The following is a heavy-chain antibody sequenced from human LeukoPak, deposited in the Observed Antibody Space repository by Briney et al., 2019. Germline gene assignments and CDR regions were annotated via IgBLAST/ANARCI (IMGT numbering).Heavy chain of an antibody. D-gene: IGHD3-22*01. V-gene: IGHV1-2*02. CDR3: ARVDDSSGYLRDGFGI. Sequence: ASVKVSCKASGYTFTGYHIHWVRQAPGQGLEWMGWINPNSGGTNYAQNFQGRVTMTRDTSISTAYMELSRLISDDTAIYYCARVDDSSGYLRDGFGIWGQGTTVTVSS. CDR1: GYTFTGYH. J-gene: IGHJ3*02. CDR2: INPNSGGT.